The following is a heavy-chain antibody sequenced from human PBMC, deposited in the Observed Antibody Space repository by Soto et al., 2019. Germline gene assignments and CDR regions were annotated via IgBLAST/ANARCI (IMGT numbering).Heavy chain of an antibody. CDR1: GGSISSSNW. V-gene: IGHV4-4*02. CDR3: ARDHVAGSNQNYGMDV. CDR2: IYHSGST. Sequence: QVQLQESGPGLVKPSGTLSLTCAVSGGSISSSNWWSWVCQPPGKGLEWIGEIYHSGSTNYNPSLKSRVTISVDKSKNQVSLKLSSVTAADTAVYYCARDHVAGSNQNYGMDVWGQGTTVTVSS. J-gene: IGHJ6*02. D-gene: IGHD6-19*01.